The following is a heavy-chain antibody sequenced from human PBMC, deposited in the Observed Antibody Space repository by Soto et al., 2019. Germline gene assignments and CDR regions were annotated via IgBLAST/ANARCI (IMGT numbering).Heavy chain of an antibody. D-gene: IGHD2-2*01. CDR3: ARLYCSSVSCYNDY. CDR2: IYQSGKT. Sequence: SETLSLTCGVSGFPVSYGYYWGWIRQPPGKGLGWLGSIYQSGKTYYNPSLKRRLTLSMDTSKNEFSVRLRSVTAADTAVYFCARLYCSSVSCYNDYWGPGVQVTVSS. J-gene: IGHJ4*02. V-gene: IGHV4-38-2*01. CDR1: GFPVSYGYY.